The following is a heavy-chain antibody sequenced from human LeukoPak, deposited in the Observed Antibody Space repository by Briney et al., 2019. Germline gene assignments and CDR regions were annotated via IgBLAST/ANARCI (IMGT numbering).Heavy chain of an antibody. V-gene: IGHV4-38-2*01. Sequence: SETLSLTCAVSGSSISSGYYWGWIRQPPGKGLEWIGSIYHSGSTYYNPSLRSRVTISVDTSKKQFSLKLSSVTAADTAVYYCARNNTRTVSRGSSRRRANVFDIGGQGTMVTVSS. D-gene: IGHD6-13*01. CDR3: ARNNTRTVSRGSSRRRANVFDI. J-gene: IGHJ3*02. CDR1: GSSISSGYY. CDR2: IYHSGST.